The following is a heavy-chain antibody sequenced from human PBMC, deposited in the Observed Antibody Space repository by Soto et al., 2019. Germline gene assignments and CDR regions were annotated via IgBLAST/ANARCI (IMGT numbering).Heavy chain of an antibody. D-gene: IGHD4-17*01. J-gene: IGHJ4*02. CDR2: IYYSGST. CDR3: ARTRGDYHRRLLDY. Sequence: PSETLSLTCTVSGGSISSGGYYWSWIRQHPGKGLEWIGYIYYSGSTYYNPSLKSRVTISVDTSKNQFSLKLSSVTAADTAVYYCARTRGDYHRRLLDYWGQGTLVTVSS. CDR1: GGSISSGGYY. V-gene: IGHV4-31*03.